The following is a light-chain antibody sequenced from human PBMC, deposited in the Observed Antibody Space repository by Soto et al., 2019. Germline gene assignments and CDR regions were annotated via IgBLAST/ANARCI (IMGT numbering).Light chain of an antibody. V-gene: IGLV2-14*01. J-gene: IGLJ2*01. CDR3: SSYTSSSTLL. Sequence: QSVLTQPASVSGSPGQSITISCTGTSSDVGGYNYVSWYQQHPGKAPKLMIYDVSNRPSGVSNRFSGSKSGNRASLTISGLQAEDEADYYCSSYTSSSTLLFGGGTKLTVL. CDR2: DVS. CDR1: SSDVGGYNY.